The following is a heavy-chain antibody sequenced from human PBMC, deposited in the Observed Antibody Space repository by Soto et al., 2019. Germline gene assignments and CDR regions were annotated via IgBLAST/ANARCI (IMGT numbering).Heavy chain of an antibody. CDR3: ARVSLQYYYYGMDV. CDR1: GYTFTSYA. CDR2: INAGNGNT. J-gene: IGHJ6*02. Sequence: ASVKVSCKASGYTFTSYAMHWVRQAPGQRLEWMGWINAGNGNTKYSQKFQGRVTITRDTSASTAYMELCSLRSEDTAVYYCARVSLQYYYYGMDVWGQGNTVTVSS. V-gene: IGHV1-3*01.